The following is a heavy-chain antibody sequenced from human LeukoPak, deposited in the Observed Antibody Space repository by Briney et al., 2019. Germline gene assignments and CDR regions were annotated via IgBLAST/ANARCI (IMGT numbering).Heavy chain of an antibody. CDR2: ISSSSSYI. CDR3: ARDSSGWYRLDY. Sequence: GGSLRLSCAASGFTFSSYSMNWVRQAPGKGLEWVSSISSSSSYIYYADSVKGRFTISRDNAKNSLYLQMNSLRAEDTAVYYCARDSSGWYRLDYWGQGTLVTVSS. J-gene: IGHJ4*02. CDR1: GFTFSSYS. D-gene: IGHD6-19*01. V-gene: IGHV3-21*01.